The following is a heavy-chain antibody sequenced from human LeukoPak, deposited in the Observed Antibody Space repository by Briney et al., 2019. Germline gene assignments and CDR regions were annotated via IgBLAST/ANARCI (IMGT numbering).Heavy chain of an antibody. CDR1: GFTVSSNY. CDR2: IYSGGST. CDR3: ARAAAYGSGSYSLGWFDL. D-gene: IGHD3-10*01. J-gene: IGHJ5*02. Sequence: GSLRLSCAASGFTVSSNYMSWVRQAPGKGLEWVSVIYSGGSTYYADSVKGRFTISRDNSKNTLYLQMNSLRAEDTAVYYCARAAAYGSGSYSLGWFDLWGQGTLVTVSS. V-gene: IGHV3-66*01.